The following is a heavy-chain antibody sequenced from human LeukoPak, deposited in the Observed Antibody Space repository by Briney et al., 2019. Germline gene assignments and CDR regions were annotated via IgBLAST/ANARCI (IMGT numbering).Heavy chain of an antibody. Sequence: SKTLSLTCTVSGGSISSYYWSWIRQPPGKRLEWIGYIYYSGSTNYNPPLKSRVTISIDTSKNQFYLKLSSVTAADTAVYYCARHTQRAGLDFDYWGQGTLVTVSS. CDR2: IYYSGST. V-gene: IGHV4-59*08. J-gene: IGHJ4*02. D-gene: IGHD2-15*01. CDR3: ARHTQRAGLDFDY. CDR1: GGSISSYY.